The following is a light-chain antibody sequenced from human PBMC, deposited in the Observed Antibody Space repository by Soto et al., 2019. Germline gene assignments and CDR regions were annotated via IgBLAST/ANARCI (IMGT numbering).Light chain of an antibody. CDR2: WAS. CDR1: QSVLYSSNNKNY. V-gene: IGKV4-1*01. J-gene: IGKJ2*01. CDR3: QQYYSTPYT. Sequence: DIVMTQSPDSLAVSLGERATINCKSSQSVLYSSNNKNYLAWYQQKPGQPPKLLIYWASTRESGVPDRFSGSGSGTEFTLTISSLQDEDVAVYSCQQYYSTPYTFGQGTKLEIK.